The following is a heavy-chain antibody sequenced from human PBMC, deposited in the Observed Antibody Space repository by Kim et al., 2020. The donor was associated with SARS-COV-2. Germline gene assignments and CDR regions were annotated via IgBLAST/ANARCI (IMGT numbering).Heavy chain of an antibody. V-gene: IGHV3-23*01. Sequence: GGSLRLSCAASGFTYNSYAMNWVRQAPGKGLEWVSGISGRGETTYYADSVKGRFTISRDNSENTLYLQMNSLKSEDTAVYYCAKDSYPGIAVRFDYWGQGTLVTVSS. CDR1: GFTYNSYA. D-gene: IGHD6-19*01. CDR2: ISGRGETT. CDR3: AKDSYPGIAVRFDY. J-gene: IGHJ4*02.